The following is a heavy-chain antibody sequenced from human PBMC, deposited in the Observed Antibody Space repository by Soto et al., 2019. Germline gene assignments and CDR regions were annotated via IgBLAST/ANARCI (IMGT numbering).Heavy chain of an antibody. CDR3: ARHGDNYGSGWLDP. Sequence: TSETLSLTCAVSGGSISSGGYSWSWIRQPPGKGLEWIGYMYHSGSTYYNPSLKSRVTISIDRSKNQFSLKLSSVTAADTAFYYCARHGDNYGSGWLDPWGQGILVTVSS. V-gene: IGHV4-30-2*01. CDR1: GGSISSGGYS. CDR2: MYHSGST. D-gene: IGHD3-10*01. J-gene: IGHJ5*02.